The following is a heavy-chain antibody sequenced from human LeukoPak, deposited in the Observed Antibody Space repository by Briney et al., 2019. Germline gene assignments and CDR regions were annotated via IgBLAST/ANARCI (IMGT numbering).Heavy chain of an antibody. CDR2: IYHSGST. CDR3: ASKDDYYFNY. D-gene: IGHD4/OR15-4a*01. CDR1: GVSISSSNW. Sequence: KSSGTLSLTCAVSGVSISSSNWWSWVRQPPGKGLEWIGEIYHSGSTNYNPSLRSRVTISVDKPKNQFSLKLSSVTAADTAVYYCASKDDYYFNYWGQGTLVTVSS. J-gene: IGHJ4*02. V-gene: IGHV4-4*02.